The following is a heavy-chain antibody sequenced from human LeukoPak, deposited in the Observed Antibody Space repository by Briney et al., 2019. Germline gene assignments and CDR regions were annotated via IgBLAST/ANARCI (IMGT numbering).Heavy chain of an antibody. J-gene: IGHJ4*02. Sequence: PGGSLRLSCAASGFTFSNYWMSWVRQPPGKGLEWVANINQDGSEKYYVDSVKGRFTISRDNAKNSLYLQMNSLRAEDTAVYYCARTRITMIVGLASRFDYWGQGTLVTVSS. CDR1: GFTFSNYW. V-gene: IGHV3-7*01. D-gene: IGHD3-22*01. CDR2: INQDGSEK. CDR3: ARTRITMIVGLASRFDY.